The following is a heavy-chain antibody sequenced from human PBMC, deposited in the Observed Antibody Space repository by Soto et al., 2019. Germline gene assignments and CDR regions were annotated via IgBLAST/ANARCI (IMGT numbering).Heavy chain of an antibody. J-gene: IGHJ6*02. V-gene: IGHV3-48*02. CDR1: GFTFSLYS. Sequence: EVQLVESGGGLVQPGGSLRLSCAASGFTFSLYSMSWVRQAPGKGVEWVSYISRSSTGIHYADSVKGRFTISRDDATNSMHLQMNSLRDGDTAVYYCASAVTWGLDVWGQGTTVIISS. CDR3: ASAVTWGLDV. D-gene: IGHD3-10*01. CDR2: ISRSSTGI.